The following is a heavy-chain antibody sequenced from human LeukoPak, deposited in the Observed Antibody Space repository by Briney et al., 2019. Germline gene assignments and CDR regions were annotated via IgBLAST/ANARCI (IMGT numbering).Heavy chain of an antibody. CDR3: ARAQIYYYDSSGYRGPIDY. V-gene: IGHV4-30-4*01. CDR1: GGSISSGDYY. D-gene: IGHD3-22*01. Sequence: SETLSLTCTVSGGSISSGDYYWSWIRQPPGKGLERIGYIYYSGSTYYNPSLKSRVTISVDTSKNQFSLKLSSVTAADTAVYYCARAQIYYYDSSGYRGPIDYWGQGTLVTVSS. CDR2: IYYSGST. J-gene: IGHJ4*02.